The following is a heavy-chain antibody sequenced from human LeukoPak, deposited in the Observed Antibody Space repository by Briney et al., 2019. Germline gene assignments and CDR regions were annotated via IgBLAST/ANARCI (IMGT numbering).Heavy chain of an antibody. CDR2: IKQDGSEK. D-gene: IGHD3-3*01. Sequence: PGGSLRLSCAASGFIFTSYWMSWVSQAPGKGLEWVANIKQDGSEKYYVDSVKGRFTISRDNAKNSLFLQMSSLRAEDTAVYYCARHVRFEGVDYWGQGTLVTVSS. CDR1: GFIFTSYW. J-gene: IGHJ4*02. CDR3: ARHVRFEGVDY. V-gene: IGHV3-7*01.